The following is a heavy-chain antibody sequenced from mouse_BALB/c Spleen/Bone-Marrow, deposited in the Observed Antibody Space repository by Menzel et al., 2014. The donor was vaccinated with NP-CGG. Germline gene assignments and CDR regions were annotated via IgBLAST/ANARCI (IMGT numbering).Heavy chain of an antibody. Sequence: VQLQESGAELVKPGASVRLSCKASGYSFTTYWIHWVKQRPGQGLEWIGEINPSNGRTNYNEKFKSKATLTVDKPSSTAYMQLSSLTSEDSAVYYCARYDGPAWFAYWGQGTLVTVSA. J-gene: IGHJ3*01. CDR2: INPSNGRT. D-gene: IGHD2-3*01. V-gene: IGHV1S81*02. CDR1: GYSFTTYW. CDR3: ARYDGPAWFAY.